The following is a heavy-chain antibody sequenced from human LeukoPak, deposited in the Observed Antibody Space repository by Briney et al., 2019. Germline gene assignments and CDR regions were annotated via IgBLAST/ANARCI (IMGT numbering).Heavy chain of an antibody. Sequence: PSETLSLTCTVSGGSISSGSYYWSWIRQPPEKGLEWIGYIYYSGSTNYNPSLKSRVTISVDTSKNQFSLKLSSVTAADTAVYYCARETREPLRFYDPWGQGTLVTVSS. J-gene: IGHJ5*02. D-gene: IGHD3-3*01. CDR1: GGSISSGSYY. CDR2: IYYSGST. V-gene: IGHV4-61*01. CDR3: ARETREPLRFYDP.